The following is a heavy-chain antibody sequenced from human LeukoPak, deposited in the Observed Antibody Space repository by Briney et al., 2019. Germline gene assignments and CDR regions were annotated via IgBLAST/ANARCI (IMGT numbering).Heavy chain of an antibody. D-gene: IGHD1-1*01. CDR3: AKANWVSNADAVW. CDR2: ISYDGSNK. CDR1: GFTFSSYG. Sequence: GGSLRLSCAASGFTFSSYGMHWVRQAPGKGLEWVAVISYDGSNKYYADSVKGRFTISRDNSKNTLYLQMNSLRAEDTAVYYCAKANWVSNADAVWWGQGTLVTVSS. V-gene: IGHV3-30*18. J-gene: IGHJ4*02.